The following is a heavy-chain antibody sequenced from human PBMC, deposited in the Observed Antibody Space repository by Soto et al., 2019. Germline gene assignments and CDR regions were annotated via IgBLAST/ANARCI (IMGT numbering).Heavy chain of an antibody. CDR2: ATTFNGKT. Sequence: QVRLVQSGAEVKKPGASVKVSCETSGYTFTNFGISWVRQAPGQGLEWMGWATTFNGKTNYAQKFQGRITVTTDTSTSTVYMELRSLISDDTAIYYLVKNRYAYFDPPASDHWGQGTLITVSS. CDR1: GYTFTNFG. J-gene: IGHJ4*02. V-gene: IGHV1-18*01. D-gene: IGHD3-9*01. CDR3: VKNRYAYFDPPASDH.